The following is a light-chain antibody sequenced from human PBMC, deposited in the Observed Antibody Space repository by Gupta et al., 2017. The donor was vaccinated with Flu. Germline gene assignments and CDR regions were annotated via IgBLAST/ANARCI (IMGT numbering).Light chain of an antibody. CDR3: CSYAGSSTWV. J-gene: IGLJ3*02. V-gene: IGLV2-23*01. Sequence: QSALTQPASVSGSPGPSITISCTGTSSDVGSYNLVSWYQQHPGKAPKLMIYEGSKRPSGVSNRFSGSKSGNTASLTISGLQAEDEADYYGCSYAGSSTWVFGGGTKLTVL. CDR1: SSDVGSYNL. CDR2: EGS.